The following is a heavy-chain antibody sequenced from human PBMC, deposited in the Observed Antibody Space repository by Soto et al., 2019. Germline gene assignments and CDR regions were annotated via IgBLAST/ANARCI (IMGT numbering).Heavy chain of an antibody. V-gene: IGHV3-30*19. J-gene: IGHJ4*01. Sequence: QVQLVESGGGVVQPGRSLRLSCAASGITLSSSGMHWVRQAPGKGLEWVALISYDGSSGYYADSVKGRFTISRDNSKNTVYLQMNSLRGEYAAVYYCAKDRGGLALYFDYWGHGTLVSVSS. CDR3: AKDRGGLALYFDY. D-gene: IGHD3-16*01. CDR1: GITLSSSG. CDR2: ISYDGSSG.